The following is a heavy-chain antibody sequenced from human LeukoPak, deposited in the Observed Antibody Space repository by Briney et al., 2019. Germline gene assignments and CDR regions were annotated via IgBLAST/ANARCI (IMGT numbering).Heavy chain of an antibody. CDR2: ISSSSSYI. Sequence: KTGGSLRLSCAASGFTFSSYSMNWVRQAPGKGLEWVSSISSSSSYIYYADSVKGRFTISRDNAKNSLYLQMNSLRAEDTAVYYCARVVVVAGRAFDIWGQGTMVTVSS. D-gene: IGHD6-19*01. J-gene: IGHJ3*02. CDR3: ARVVVVAGRAFDI. CDR1: GFTFSSYS. V-gene: IGHV3-21*01.